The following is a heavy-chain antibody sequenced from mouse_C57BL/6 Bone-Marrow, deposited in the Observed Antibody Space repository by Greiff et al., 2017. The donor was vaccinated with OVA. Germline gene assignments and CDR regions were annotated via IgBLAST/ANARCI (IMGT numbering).Heavy chain of an antibody. V-gene: IGHV14-3*01. J-gene: IGHJ3*01. CDR3: ARDTTVVGRAWFAY. Sequence: EVQLVESVAELVRPGASVKLSCTASGFNIKNTYMPWVKQRPEQGLEWIGRIDPANGNTKYATKFQGKATITADTSSTTAYLQLSSLTSEDTAIYYCARDTTVVGRAWFAYWGQGTLVTVSA. D-gene: IGHD1-1*01. CDR2: IDPANGNT. CDR1: GFNIKNTY.